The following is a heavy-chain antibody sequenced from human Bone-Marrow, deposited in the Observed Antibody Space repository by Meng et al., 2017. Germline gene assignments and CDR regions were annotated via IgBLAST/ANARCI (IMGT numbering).Heavy chain of an antibody. V-gene: IGHV4-4*07. CDR3: ARVRIGGWFDP. CDR2: IYSSGST. J-gene: IGHJ5*02. CDR1: GGSITSYY. Sequence: SETLSLTCTVSGGSITSYYWSWIRQPAGKGLEWIGRIYSSGSTNYNPSLKSRLTMSIDTSKNQFSLKVNSVTAADTAVYYCARVRIGGWFDPWGQGTLVTVSS. D-gene: IGHD2-15*01.